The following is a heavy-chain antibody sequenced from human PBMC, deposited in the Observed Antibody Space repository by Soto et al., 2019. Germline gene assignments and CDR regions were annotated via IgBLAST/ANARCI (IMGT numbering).Heavy chain of an antibody. CDR1: GRSFSGYY. V-gene: IGHV4-34*01. D-gene: IGHD3-3*01. J-gene: IGHJ6*02. Sequence: SETLSLTCAVYGRSFSGYYWSWIRQPPGKGLEWIGEINHSGSTNYNPSLKSRVTISVDTSKNQFSLKLSSVTAADTAVYYCAREREYDFWSGYFSSGMDVWGQGTTVTVSS. CDR2: INHSGST. CDR3: AREREYDFWSGYFSSGMDV.